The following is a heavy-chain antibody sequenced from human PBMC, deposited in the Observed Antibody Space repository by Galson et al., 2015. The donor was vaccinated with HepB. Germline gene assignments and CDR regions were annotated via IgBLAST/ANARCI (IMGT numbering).Heavy chain of an antibody. CDR1: GFTFSSYA. CDR3: ARVWELGRWHPEERAFGI. Sequence: SLRLSCAASGFTFSSYAMHWVRQAPGKGLEWVAVISYDGSNKYYADSVKGRFTISRDNSKNTLYLQMNSLRAEDTAVYYCARVWELGRWHPEERAFGIWGQGTMVTVSS. J-gene: IGHJ3*02. V-gene: IGHV3-30*04. CDR2: ISYDGSNK. D-gene: IGHD5-24*01.